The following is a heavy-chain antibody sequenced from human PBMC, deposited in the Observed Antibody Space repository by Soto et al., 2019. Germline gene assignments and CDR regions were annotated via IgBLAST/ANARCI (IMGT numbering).Heavy chain of an antibody. J-gene: IGHJ4*02. D-gene: IGHD6-19*01. CDR2: ISYDGSNK. Sequence: QVQLVESGGGVVQPGRSLRLSCAASGFTFSSYGMHWVRQAPGKGLEWVAVISYDGSNKYYADSVKGRFTISRDNSKNKLYLKMQRLRAEDAAVYYCAKVGIAVWGGDYWGQGTLVTVSS. V-gene: IGHV3-30*18. CDR3: AKVGIAVWGGDY. CDR1: GFTFSSYG.